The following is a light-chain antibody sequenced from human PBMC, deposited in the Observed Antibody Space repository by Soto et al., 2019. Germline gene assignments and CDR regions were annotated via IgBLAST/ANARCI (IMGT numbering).Light chain of an antibody. CDR3: AAWDGSLSGWV. J-gene: IGLJ3*02. V-gene: IGLV1-47*01. CDR1: SSNIETNY. Sequence: QFVLTQPPSASGTPGQRVTISCSGSSSNIETNYVYWYQQFPGTAPKVLIYRNNQRPSRVPDRFSASKSGTSASLAISGLRSEDEADYYCAAWDGSLSGWVFGGGTKLTVL. CDR2: RNN.